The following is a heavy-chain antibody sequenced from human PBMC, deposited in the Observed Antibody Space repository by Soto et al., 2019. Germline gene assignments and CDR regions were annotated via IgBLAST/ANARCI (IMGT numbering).Heavy chain of an antibody. CDR1: GGSFSGYQ. CDR3: ARGLILWLGKLSRRGGYYCYRDV. V-gene: IGHV4-34*01. J-gene: IGHJ6*03. D-gene: IGHD3-10*01. CDR2: INDSGNI. Sequence: QVQLQQWGAGLLKPSETLSLTCAVYGGSFSGYQWSWLRQTPGKGLEWIGEINDSGNIDYNPSLKSRVTIFLDTLKKQIAVKLSSVTAADTAVYYCARGLILWLGKLSRRGGYYCYRDVWGKGTTVIVSS.